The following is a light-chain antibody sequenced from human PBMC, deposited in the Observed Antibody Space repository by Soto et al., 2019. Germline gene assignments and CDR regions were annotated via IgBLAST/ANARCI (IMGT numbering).Light chain of an antibody. CDR2: AAS. V-gene: IGKV3-15*01. CDR3: QQYNSYSWT. J-gene: IGKJ1*01. CDR1: QIISRN. Sequence: EIVMTQSPATVSVSAGERSTLSFMASQIISRNLAWYQQKPGQAPRLLIYAASTRATGLPARFSGSGSGTEFTLTISSLQPDDFATYYCQQYNSYSWTFGQGTKVDIK.